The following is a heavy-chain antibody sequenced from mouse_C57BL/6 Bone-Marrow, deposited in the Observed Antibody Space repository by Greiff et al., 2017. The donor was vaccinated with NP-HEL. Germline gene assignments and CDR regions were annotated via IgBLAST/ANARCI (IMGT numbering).Heavy chain of an antibody. D-gene: IGHD2-13*01. V-gene: IGHV1-26*01. CDR2: INPNNGGT. CDR3: ARGLYYGDYDY. Sequence: EVQLQQSGPELVKPGASVKISCKASGYTFTDYYMNWVKQSHGKSLEWIGDINPNNGGTSYNQKFKGKATLTVDNSSSTAYMELRSLTSEDSAVYYCARGLYYGDYDYWGQGTTLTVSS. CDR1: GYTFTDYY. J-gene: IGHJ2*01.